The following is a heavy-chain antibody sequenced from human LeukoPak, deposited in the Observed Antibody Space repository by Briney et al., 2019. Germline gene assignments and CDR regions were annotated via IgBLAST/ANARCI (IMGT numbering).Heavy chain of an antibody. CDR1: GGSISSYY. J-gene: IGHJ4*02. CDR3: ARAVRDCSGGSCYSGFDY. V-gene: IGHV4-4*07. Sequence: SETLSLTCTVSGGSISSYYWSWIRQPAGKGLEWIGRIYTSGSTNYNPSLKSRVTISVDKSKNQFSLKLSSVTAADTAVYYCARAVRDCSGGSCYSGFDYWGQGTLVTVSS. D-gene: IGHD2-15*01. CDR2: IYTSGST.